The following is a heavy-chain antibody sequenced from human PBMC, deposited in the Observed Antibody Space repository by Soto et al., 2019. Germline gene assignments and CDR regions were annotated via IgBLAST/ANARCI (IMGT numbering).Heavy chain of an antibody. J-gene: IGHJ6*02. D-gene: IGHD3-10*01. CDR1: SGPSRSHN. V-gene: IGHV4-59*08. CDR3: VRQGIGDLHGLVDV. Sequence: QVQLQQSGPGLVKPSETLSLTCTVSSGPSRSHNWGWIRQPPGGGLEWIGYIYHTGDTSYNPSLSSRVTISADTSTNHISLTLRSVTVADTAVYYCVRQGIGDLHGLVDVWGQGTRVRVSS. CDR2: IYHTGDT.